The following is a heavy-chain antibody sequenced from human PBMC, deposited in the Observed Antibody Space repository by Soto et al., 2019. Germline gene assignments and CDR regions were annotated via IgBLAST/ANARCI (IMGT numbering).Heavy chain of an antibody. J-gene: IGHJ5*02. Sequence: WASVKVSCKASGYTFTGYYMHWVRQAPGQGLEWMGWINPNSGGTNYAQKFQGRVTMTRDTSISTAYMELSRLRSDDTAVYYCARKTGIGDWFDPWGQGTLVTVSS. CDR1: GYTFTGYY. CDR2: INPNSGGT. CDR3: ARKTGIGDWFDP. D-gene: IGHD7-27*01. V-gene: IGHV1-2*02.